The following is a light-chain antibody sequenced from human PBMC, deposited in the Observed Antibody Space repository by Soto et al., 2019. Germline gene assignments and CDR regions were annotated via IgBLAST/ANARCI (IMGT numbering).Light chain of an antibody. CDR2: GVS. Sequence: ENVLTQSPGTLSLSPGERATLSCRATQSVTSRYFAWYQQKPGQAPRLLIYGVSSRATDIPDRFSGSGSGTDFTLTISRLEPEDFVVYYCQQYSTLPRTFGQGTKLEVK. CDR1: QSVTSRY. CDR3: QQYSTLPRT. J-gene: IGKJ2*02. V-gene: IGKV3-20*01.